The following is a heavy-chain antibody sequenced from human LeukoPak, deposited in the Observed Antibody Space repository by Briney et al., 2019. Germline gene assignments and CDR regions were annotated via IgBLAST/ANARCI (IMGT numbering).Heavy chain of an antibody. V-gene: IGHV3-23*01. J-gene: IGHJ4*02. CDR3: ARRSGIAVAGAFDH. D-gene: IGHD6-19*01. CDR1: GFTFSNFA. Sequence: GGSPRLSCAGSGFTFSNFAMGLVRPGPGKGVEWVSGISGSGDTTYDADSVEGRFTISRDNSKNTLYLQMNSLRAEDTAVYYCARRSGIAVAGAFDHWGQGTLVTVSS. CDR2: ISGSGDTT.